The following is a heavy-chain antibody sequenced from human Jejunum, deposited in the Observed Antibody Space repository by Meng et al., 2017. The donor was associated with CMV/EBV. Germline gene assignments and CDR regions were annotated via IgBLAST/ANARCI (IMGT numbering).Heavy chain of an antibody. J-gene: IGHJ6*02. CDR2: INPSTGNS. CDR3: ARGGWNDALNYYYFYGMAV. Sequence: INYYIQWVRKAPGQGLEWMGLINPSTGNSRYAQKFQGSVTMTRDTSTSTVYMEFSSLRSEDTAVYYCARGGWNDALNYYYFYGMAVWGQGTTVTVSS. D-gene: IGHD1-1*01. V-gene: IGHV1-46*01. CDR1: INYY.